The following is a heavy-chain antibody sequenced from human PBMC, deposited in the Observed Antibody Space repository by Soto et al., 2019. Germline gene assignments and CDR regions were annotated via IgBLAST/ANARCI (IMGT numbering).Heavy chain of an antibody. CDR2: ISSSDTII. CDR1: GFTFSDYY. Sequence: XGSLRLSCAASGFTFSDYYMSWIRQAPGKGLEWVSYISSSDTIISYADSVKGRFTISRDNAKNSLYLQMNSLRAEDTAVYYCARALGSYDSSGYFDYWGQRTLVTVSS. CDR3: ARALGSYDSSGYFDY. D-gene: IGHD3-22*01. J-gene: IGHJ4*02. V-gene: IGHV3-11*01.